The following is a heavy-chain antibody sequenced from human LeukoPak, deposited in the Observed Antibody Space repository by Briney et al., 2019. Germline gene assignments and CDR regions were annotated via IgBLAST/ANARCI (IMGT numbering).Heavy chain of an antibody. J-gene: IGHJ6*02. D-gene: IGHD5-24*01. V-gene: IGHV3-74*01. CDR2: INSDGSST. Sequence: GGSLRLSCAASGFTFSSYWMHWVRQAPGKGLVWVSRINSDGSSTSYADSVKGRFTISRDNAKNTLYLQMNSLRAEDTAVYYCARVLDGCNYYYYGMDVWGQGTTVTVSS. CDR3: ARVLDGCNYYYYGMDV. CDR1: GFTFSSYW.